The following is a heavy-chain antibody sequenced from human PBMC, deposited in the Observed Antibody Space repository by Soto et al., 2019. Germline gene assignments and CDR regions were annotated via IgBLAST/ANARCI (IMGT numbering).Heavy chain of an antibody. CDR3: ARDSDPYYYDTSGYSD. D-gene: IGHD3-22*01. CDR1: GGSISSGGYY. J-gene: IGHJ4*02. V-gene: IGHV4-31*03. CDR2: IYYSGST. Sequence: SETLSLTCTVSGGSISSGGYYWSWIRQHPGKGLEWIGYIYYSGSTYYNPPLKSRVTISVDTSKNQFSLKLSSVTAADTAVYYCARDSDPYYYDTSGYSDWGPATLVTVSS.